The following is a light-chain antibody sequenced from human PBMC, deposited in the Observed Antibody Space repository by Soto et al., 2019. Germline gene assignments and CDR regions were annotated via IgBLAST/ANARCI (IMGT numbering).Light chain of an antibody. CDR2: KAA. CDR3: QQYNGNSLT. CDR1: QTISSW. J-gene: IGKJ4*01. V-gene: IGKV1-5*03. Sequence: DIQMTQSPSTLSASGGDRVTITCRASQTISSWLAWYQQKPGKAPKLLIYKAAALESGVPSRFSGSGFGTEFTLTISSLQPDDFATYYCQQYNGNSLTFGGGTKVEI.